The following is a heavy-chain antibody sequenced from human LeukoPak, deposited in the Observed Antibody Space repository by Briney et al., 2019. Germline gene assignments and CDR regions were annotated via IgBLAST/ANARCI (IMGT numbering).Heavy chain of an antibody. CDR2: IYTSGSTRST. D-gene: IGHD5-24*01. J-gene: IGHJ4*02. CDR3: TRGPQGRDGYTIDY. V-gene: IGHV4-39*07. CDR1: GGSISSSGYY. Sequence: SETLSLTCTASGGSISSSGYYWGWIRQPPGKGLEWIGNIYTSGSTRSTNYNASLKSRVTMSVDTSKNQFSLKLSSVTAADTAVYYCTRGPQGRDGYTIDYWGQGTLVTVSS.